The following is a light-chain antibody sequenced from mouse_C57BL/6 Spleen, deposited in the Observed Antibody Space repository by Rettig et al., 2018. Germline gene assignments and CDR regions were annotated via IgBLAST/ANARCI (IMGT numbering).Light chain of an antibody. Sequence: NIVLTHSPASLAVSLGQRATISCRASDSVDSYGNSFMHWYQQKPGQPPKLLLHLASNLESGLPARFSGSGSRTDFTLTIDPVEADDAATYYCQQNNEDPWTFGGGTKLEIK. CDR3: QQNNEDPWT. CDR1: DSVDSYGNSF. CDR2: LAS. J-gene: IGKJ1*01. V-gene: IGKV3-10*01.